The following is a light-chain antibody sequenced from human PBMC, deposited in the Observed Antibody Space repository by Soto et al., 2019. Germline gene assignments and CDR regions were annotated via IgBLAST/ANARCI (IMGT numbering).Light chain of an antibody. Sequence: QSALTQPASVSGSPGQSIAISCTGTGSDVGGYRYVSWYQQHPGKAPKLIIYDVSNRPSGVSDRFSGSKSGNTASLTISGLQSEDEADYYCDSYTSNSSYVFGTGTKLTVL. J-gene: IGLJ1*01. CDR2: DVS. V-gene: IGLV2-14*01. CDR3: DSYTSNSSYV. CDR1: GSDVGGYRY.